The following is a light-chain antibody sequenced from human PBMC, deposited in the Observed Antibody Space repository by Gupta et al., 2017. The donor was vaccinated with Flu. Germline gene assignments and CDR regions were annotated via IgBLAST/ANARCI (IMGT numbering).Light chain of an antibody. V-gene: IGLV4-60*03. CDR2: LEGSGSY. CDR3: ETWDSNTRV. J-gene: IGLJ3*02. Sequence: HPVLTQSSSASASLGAWVNLTCTQSSGHSSYIIQWHQQQPGKAPRYLMKLEGSGSYNKGSGVPDRFSGSSSGADRYLTIANLQSEDEADYYCETWDSNTRVFGGGTKLTVL. CDR1: SGHSSYI.